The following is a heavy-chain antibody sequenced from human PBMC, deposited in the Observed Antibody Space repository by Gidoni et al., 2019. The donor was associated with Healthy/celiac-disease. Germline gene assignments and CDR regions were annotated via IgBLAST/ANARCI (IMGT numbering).Heavy chain of an antibody. CDR2: NYSGGSK. D-gene: IGHD3-16*01. Sequence: EVQLVDSGGGLVQPGGSLRLSCAASAFTVSSNYMSWVRQAPGKGLQVVSVNYSGGSKYYADSVKGIFTISRDNSKNTLYLQMNRLGAEETVVYYWARDSGGQRGEGYWGQGTLVTVSS. J-gene: IGHJ4*02. V-gene: IGHV3-66*01. CDR1: AFTVSSNY. CDR3: ARDSGGQRGEGY.